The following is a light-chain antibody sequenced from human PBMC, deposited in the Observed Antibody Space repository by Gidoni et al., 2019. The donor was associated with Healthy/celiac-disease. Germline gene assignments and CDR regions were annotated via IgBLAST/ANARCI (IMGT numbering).Light chain of an antibody. CDR3: QKYNSAPEIT. CDR1: QGISNY. J-gene: IGKJ4*01. V-gene: IGKV1-27*01. CDR2: AAS. Sequence: DNQMTQPPPSLSASVGDRVTITCRASQGISNYLAWYQQKPGKVPKLLIYAASTMQSGVPSRFSGSGSGTDFTLTISSLQPEDVATYYCQKYNSAPEITFGGGTKVEIK.